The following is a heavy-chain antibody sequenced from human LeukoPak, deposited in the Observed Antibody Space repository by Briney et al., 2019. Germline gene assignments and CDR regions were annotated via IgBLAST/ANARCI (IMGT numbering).Heavy chain of an antibody. Sequence: ASVKVSCKASGYTFTSYDINWVRQATGQGLEWMGWMNPNSGNTGYAQKFQGRVTMTRNTSLSTAYMELSSLRSEDTAVYYCARGSGGSGSYYNWFDPWGQGTLVTVSS. CDR2: MNPNSGNT. D-gene: IGHD3-10*01. CDR3: ARGSGGSGSYYNWFDP. J-gene: IGHJ5*02. CDR1: GYTFTSYD. V-gene: IGHV1-8*01.